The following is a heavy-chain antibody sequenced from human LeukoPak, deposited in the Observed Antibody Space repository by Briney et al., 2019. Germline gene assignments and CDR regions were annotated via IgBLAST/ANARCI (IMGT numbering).Heavy chain of an antibody. CDR2: SNPNSGGT. Sequence: ASVKVSCKASGYTFTGYYMHWVRQAPGQGLEWMGWSNPNSGGTNYAQKFQGRVTMTRDTSISTAYMELSRLRSDDTAVYYCARGITLPYYYDSFELYWFDPWGQGTLVTVSS. CDR1: GYTFTGYY. V-gene: IGHV1-2*02. CDR3: ARGITLPYYYDSFELYWFDP. J-gene: IGHJ5*02. D-gene: IGHD3-22*01.